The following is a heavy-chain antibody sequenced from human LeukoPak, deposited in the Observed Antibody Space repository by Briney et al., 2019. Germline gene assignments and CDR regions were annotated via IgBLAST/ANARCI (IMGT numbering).Heavy chain of an antibody. CDR3: ARMGAGTTGPFDY. V-gene: IGHV1-69*04. D-gene: IGHD1-7*01. CDR2: IIPILGIA. Sequence: SVTVSCKASGGTFSSYAISWVRQAPGQGLEWMGRIIPILGIANYAQKFQGRVTITADESTSTAYMELSSLRSEDTAVYYCARMGAGTTGPFDYWGQGTLVTVSS. CDR1: GGTFSSYA. J-gene: IGHJ4*02.